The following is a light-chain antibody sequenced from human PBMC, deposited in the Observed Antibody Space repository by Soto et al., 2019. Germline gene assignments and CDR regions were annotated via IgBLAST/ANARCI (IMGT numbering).Light chain of an antibody. J-gene: IGLJ3*02. Sequence: QSALTQPASVSGSPGQSITISCAGTSSDVGGYNYVSWYQQHPGKPPKLIIFEASNRPSGVSHRFSASKSGNTASLTISGLQAEDEADYFCASHASFYTWVFGGGTKVTVL. V-gene: IGLV2-14*01. CDR2: EAS. CDR1: SSDVGGYNY. CDR3: ASHASFYTWV.